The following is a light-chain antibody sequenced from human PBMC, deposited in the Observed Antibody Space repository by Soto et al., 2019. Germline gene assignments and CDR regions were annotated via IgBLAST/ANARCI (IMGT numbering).Light chain of an antibody. Sequence: VQVTQSPATLSGSIGDRVTITCRASQTISSWLAWYQQKPGKAPKLLIYKASTLKSGVPSRFSGSGSGTDFTLTISSLQPEDFATDFCQQSYSTPPWTVGQGTKVDIK. J-gene: IGKJ1*01. V-gene: IGKV1-5*03. CDR2: KAS. CDR1: QTISSW. CDR3: QQSYSTPPWT.